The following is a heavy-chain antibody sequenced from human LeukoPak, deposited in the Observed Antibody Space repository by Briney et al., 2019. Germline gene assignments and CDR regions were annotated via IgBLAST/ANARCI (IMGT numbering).Heavy chain of an antibody. D-gene: IGHD3-3*01. CDR2: IYYSGST. J-gene: IGHJ4*02. V-gene: IGHV4-59*01. CDR3: ARGTVYDAPFDY. CDR1: GGSISSYY. Sequence: SETLSLTCTVSGGSISSYYWSRIRQPPGKGLEWIGYIYYSGSTNYNPSLKSRVTISVDTSKNQFSLKLSSVTAADTAVYYCARGTVYDAPFDYWGQGTLVTVSS.